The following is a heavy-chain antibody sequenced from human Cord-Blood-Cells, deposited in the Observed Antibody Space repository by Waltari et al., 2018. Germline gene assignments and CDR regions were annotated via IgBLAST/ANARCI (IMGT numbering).Heavy chain of an antibody. Sequence: QVQLVQSGAEVKKPGSSVKVSCKASGGTFSSYAISWVRQAPGQGLEWMGGIIPIFGKANYAQKFQGRVTITADESTSTAYMELSSLRSEDTAVYYCARDTAYCGGDCYSAFDIWGQGTMVTVSS. D-gene: IGHD2-21*02. J-gene: IGHJ3*02. CDR3: ARDTAYCGGDCYSAFDI. V-gene: IGHV1-69*01. CDR1: GGTFSSYA. CDR2: IIPIFGKA.